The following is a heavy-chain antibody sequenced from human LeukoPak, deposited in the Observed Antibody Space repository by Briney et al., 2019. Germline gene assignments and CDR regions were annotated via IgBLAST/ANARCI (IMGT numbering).Heavy chain of an antibody. CDR1: GFTVSSNY. CDR2: ISSSSSYI. V-gene: IGHV3-21*01. Sequence: GGSLRLSCAASGFTVSSNYMNWVRQAPGKGLEWVSSISSSSSYIYYADSVKGRFTISRDNAKNSLYLQMNSLRAEDTAVYYCASLSLFYSFDYWGQGTLVTVSS. CDR3: ASLSLFYSFDY. D-gene: IGHD3-9*01. J-gene: IGHJ4*02.